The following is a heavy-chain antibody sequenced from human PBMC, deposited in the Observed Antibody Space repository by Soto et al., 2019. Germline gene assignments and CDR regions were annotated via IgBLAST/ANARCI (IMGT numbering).Heavy chain of an antibody. CDR3: ACSLYSFGRFDP. V-gene: IGHV4-30-4*02. Sequence: SETLSLTCTVSGGSISSGDYYWSWIRQPPGKGLEWIGYIYYSGSTYYNPSLKSRVTISVDTSKNQFSLKLSSVTAADTAVYYCACSLYSFGRFDPWGQGTLVTVSS. CDR1: GGSISSGDYY. D-gene: IGHD6-13*01. J-gene: IGHJ5*02. CDR2: IYYSGST.